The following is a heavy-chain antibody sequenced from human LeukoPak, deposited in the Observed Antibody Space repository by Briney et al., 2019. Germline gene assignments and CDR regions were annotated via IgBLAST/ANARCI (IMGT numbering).Heavy chain of an antibody. Sequence: SETLSPTCTVSGGSISSYYWSWIRQPPGKGLEWIGYIYYSGSTNYNPSLKSRVTISVDTSKNQFSLKLSSVTAADTAVYYCARDRNTGTEGGRDYYGMDVWGQGTTVTVSS. D-gene: IGHD1-1*01. V-gene: IGHV4-59*01. CDR1: GGSISSYY. CDR2: IYYSGST. CDR3: ARDRNTGTEGGRDYYGMDV. J-gene: IGHJ6*02.